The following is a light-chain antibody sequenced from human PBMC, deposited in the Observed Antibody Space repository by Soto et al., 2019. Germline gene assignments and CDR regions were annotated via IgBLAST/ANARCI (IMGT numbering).Light chain of an antibody. J-gene: IGKJ4*01. Sequence: EIVLTQSPGTLSLSPGERATLSCRASQSVSSSYLAWYQQKPGPAPRLLIYGASSRATGIPDRFSGSGSGTDFTITISRLEPEDFAVYYCQQYGSSPFGGGTKVEIK. CDR2: GAS. CDR3: QQYGSSP. CDR1: QSVSSSY. V-gene: IGKV3-20*01.